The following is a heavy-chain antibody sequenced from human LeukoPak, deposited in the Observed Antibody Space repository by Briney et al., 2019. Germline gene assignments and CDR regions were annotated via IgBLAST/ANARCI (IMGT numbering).Heavy chain of an antibody. Sequence: SVKVSCKASGGTFSSYAISWVRQAPGQGLEWMGRIIPILGIANYAQKFQGRVTITADKSTSTAYMELSSLRSEDTAVYYCARSRSGSCPTLWGQGTLVTVSS. CDR3: ARSRSGSCPTL. J-gene: IGHJ4*02. V-gene: IGHV1-69*04. D-gene: IGHD3-10*01. CDR1: GGTFSSYA. CDR2: IIPILGIA.